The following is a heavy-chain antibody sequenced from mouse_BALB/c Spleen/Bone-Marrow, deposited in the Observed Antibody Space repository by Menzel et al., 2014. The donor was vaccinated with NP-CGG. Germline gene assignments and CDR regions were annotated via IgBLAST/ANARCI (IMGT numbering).Heavy chain of an antibody. D-gene: IGHD2-4*01. V-gene: IGHV1-14*01. CDR3: AREDYREGDYSMDY. J-gene: IGHJ4*01. Sequence: VQLQQSGAELVKPGASVKMSCKASGYTFTSYCMNWVKQKPGQGLEWIGCINPDNDGTKYNEMFKGKATLTADKSSSAAYMELSSLSSEDSAVYYCAREDYREGDYSMDYWGEGTSVTVSS. CDR2: INPDNDGT. CDR1: GYTFTSYC.